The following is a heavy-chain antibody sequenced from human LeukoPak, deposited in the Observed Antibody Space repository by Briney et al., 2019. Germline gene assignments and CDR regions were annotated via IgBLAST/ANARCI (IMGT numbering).Heavy chain of an antibody. CDR2: IWYDGSNK. CDR1: GFTFSSYG. J-gene: IGHJ4*02. Sequence: PGRSLRLSCAVSGFTFSSYGMYWVRQAPGKGLEWVAVIWYDGSNKYYVDSVKGRFTISRDNSKNTLYLQVNSLRVEDTAVYYCARRGTGTIDYWGQGTLVTVSS. CDR3: ARRGTGTIDY. D-gene: IGHD3/OR15-3a*01. V-gene: IGHV3-33*07.